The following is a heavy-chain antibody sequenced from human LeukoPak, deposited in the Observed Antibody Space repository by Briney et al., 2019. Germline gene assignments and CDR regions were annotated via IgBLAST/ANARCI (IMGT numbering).Heavy chain of an antibody. CDR3: ARDRYDILTVDV. CDR1: GFTFSSYS. Sequence: GGSLRLSCAASGFTFSSYSMNWVRQAPGKGLEWVSYIRSSSSTIYYADSVKGRFTVSRDNAKNSLYLQMNSLRAEDTAVYYCARDRYDILTVDVWGKGTTVTVSS. D-gene: IGHD3-9*01. CDR2: IRSSSSTI. J-gene: IGHJ6*04. V-gene: IGHV3-48*04.